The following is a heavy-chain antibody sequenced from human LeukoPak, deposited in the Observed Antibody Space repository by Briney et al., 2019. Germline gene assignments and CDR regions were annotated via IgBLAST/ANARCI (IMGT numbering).Heavy chain of an antibody. D-gene: IGHD6-19*01. CDR3: ATLRTSGWYFDY. J-gene: IGHJ4*02. CDR2: IYYSGET. V-gene: IGHV4-39*02. Sequence: PSETLSLTCTVSGGSISNISYYWGWIRQTPGKGLEWIGSIYYSGETNYNPSLKSRLTISVDTSKNHFSLKLSSVTAADAAVYYCATLRTSGWYFDYWGQGTLVTASS. CDR1: GGSISNISYY.